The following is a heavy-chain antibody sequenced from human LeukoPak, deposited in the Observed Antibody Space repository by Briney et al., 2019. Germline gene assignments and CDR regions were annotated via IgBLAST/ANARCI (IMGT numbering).Heavy chain of an antibody. CDR3: ARVVAVAGLYNWFDP. J-gene: IGHJ5*02. CDR2: IKQDGSEK. Sequence: GGSLRLSCAASGFTFSSYWMSWVRQAPGKGLEWVANIKQDGSEKYYVDSVKGRFTISRDNAKNSPYLQMNSLRAEDTAVYYCARVVAVAGLYNWFDPWGQGTLVTVSS. V-gene: IGHV3-7*01. D-gene: IGHD6-19*01. CDR1: GFTFSSYW.